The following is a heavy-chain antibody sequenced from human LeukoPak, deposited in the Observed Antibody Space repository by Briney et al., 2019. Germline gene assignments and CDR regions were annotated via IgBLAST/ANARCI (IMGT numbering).Heavy chain of an antibody. D-gene: IGHD3-22*01. V-gene: IGHV3-30-3*01. CDR2: ISYDGSNK. Sequence: GGSLRLSCAASGFTFDDYAMHWVRQAPGKGLEWVAVISYDGSNKYYADSVKGRFTISRDNSKNTLYLQMNSLRAEDTAVYYCARSPYVLYDSSGYRGAFDIWGQGTMVTVSS. CDR1: GFTFDDYA. CDR3: ARSPYVLYDSSGYRGAFDI. J-gene: IGHJ3*02.